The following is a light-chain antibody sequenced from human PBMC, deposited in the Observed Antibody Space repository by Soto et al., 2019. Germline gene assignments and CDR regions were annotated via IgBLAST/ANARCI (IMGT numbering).Light chain of an antibody. CDR1: QSISSN. J-gene: IGKJ4*01. Sequence: IVMTQTTSTLSVSPGERATLSCRASQSISSNLAWYQQKPGQVPRLLIYDASTRAAGIPTGFSGSGSGTEFTLTIGSLQSEDFAIYYCQQYHNWPLTLGGGTKVDIK. V-gene: IGKV3-15*01. CDR2: DAS. CDR3: QQYHNWPLT.